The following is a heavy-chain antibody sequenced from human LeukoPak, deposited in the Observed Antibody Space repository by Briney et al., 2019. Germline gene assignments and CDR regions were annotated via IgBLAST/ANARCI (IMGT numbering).Heavy chain of an antibody. CDR1: GYTFTSYA. V-gene: IGHV3-30-3*01. J-gene: IGHJ4*02. CDR2: ISYDGSNK. D-gene: IGHD6-13*01. Sequence: SCKASGYTFTSYAMHWVRQAPGKGLEWVAVISYDGSNKYYADSVKGRFTISRDNSKNTLYLQMNSLRAEDTAVYYCARDQAAAGSFDYWGQGTLVTVSS. CDR3: ARDQAAAGSFDY.